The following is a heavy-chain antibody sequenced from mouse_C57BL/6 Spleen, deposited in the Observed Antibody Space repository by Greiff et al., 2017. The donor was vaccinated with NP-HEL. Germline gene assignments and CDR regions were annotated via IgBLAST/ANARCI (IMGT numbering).Heavy chain of an antibody. V-gene: IGHV1-66*01. CDR1: GYSFTSYY. Sequence: QVQLQQSGPELVKPGASVKISCKASGYSFTSYYIHWVKQRPGQGLEWIGWIYPGSGTTKYNEKFKGKATLTADTSSSTAYMQLSSLTSEDSAVYYCARDYGSTGDYWGQGTTLTVSS. J-gene: IGHJ2*01. D-gene: IGHD1-1*01. CDR2: IYPGSGTT. CDR3: ARDYGSTGDY.